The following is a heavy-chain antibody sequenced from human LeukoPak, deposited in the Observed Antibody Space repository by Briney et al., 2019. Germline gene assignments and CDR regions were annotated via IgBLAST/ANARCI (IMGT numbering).Heavy chain of an antibody. J-gene: IGHJ4*02. CDR1: GFTFSSYA. CDR3: AKALFDGDYVLDY. CDR2: ISGSGGST. V-gene: IGHV3-23*01. D-gene: IGHD4-17*01. Sequence: GGSLRLSCAASGFTFSSYAMSWVRQAPGKGLEWVSAISGSGGSTYYADSVKGRFTISRDNSKNTLYLQVKSLRAEDTAIYYCAKALFDGDYVLDYWGQGTLVTVSS.